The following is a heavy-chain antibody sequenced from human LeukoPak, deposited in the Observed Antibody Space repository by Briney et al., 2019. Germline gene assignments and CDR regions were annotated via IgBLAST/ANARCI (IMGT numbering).Heavy chain of an antibody. D-gene: IGHD6-19*01. Sequence: SETLSLTCAVSGVSISNSDYYWDWIRQPPGKGLDYIGSFYYTGNTYYNPSLKSRVTISVDTSKNHFSLRLTSVTAADTAVYYCARRGFAVAGTDWGQGTLVTVSS. CDR3: ARRGFAVAGTD. V-gene: IGHV4-39*01. CDR2: FYYTGNT. CDR1: GVSISNSDYY. J-gene: IGHJ4*02.